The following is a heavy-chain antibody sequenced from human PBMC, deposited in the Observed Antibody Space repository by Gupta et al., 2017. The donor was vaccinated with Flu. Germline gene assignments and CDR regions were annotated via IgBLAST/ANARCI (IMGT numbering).Heavy chain of an antibody. V-gene: IGHV3-30*18. J-gene: IGHJ4*02. CDR1: YG. CDR3: AKDSGVDFWSGISWG. D-gene: IGHD3-3*01. Sequence: YGMHWVRQAPGKGLEWVAVISYDGSNKYYADSVKGRFTISRDNSKNTLYLQMNSLRAEDTAVYYCAKDSGVDFWSGISWGWGQGTLVTVSS. CDR2: ISYDGSNK.